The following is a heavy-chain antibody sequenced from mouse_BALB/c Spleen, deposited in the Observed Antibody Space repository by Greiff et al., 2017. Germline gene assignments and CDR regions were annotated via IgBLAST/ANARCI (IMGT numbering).Heavy chain of an antibody. Sequence: EVQLQESGGGLVQPGGSRKLSCAASGFTFSSFGMHWVRQAPEKGLEWVAYISSGSSTIYYADTVKGRFTISRDNPKNTLFLQRTSLRSEDTAMYYCARSEGYAMDYWGQGTSVTVSS. CDR2: ISSGSSTI. V-gene: IGHV5-17*02. J-gene: IGHJ4*01. CDR1: GFTFSSFG. CDR3: ARSEGYAMDY.